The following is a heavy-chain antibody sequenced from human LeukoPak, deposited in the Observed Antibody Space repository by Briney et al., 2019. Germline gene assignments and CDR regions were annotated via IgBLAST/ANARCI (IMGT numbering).Heavy chain of an antibody. CDR2: IIPIFGTA. Sequence: ASVKVSCKASGGTFSSYAINWVRQAPGQGLGWMGGIIPIFGTANYAQKFQGRVTITTDESTSTAYMELSSLRSEDTAVYYCARGSQYYYDSSGYSPNTWGMDVWGKGTTVTVSS. V-gene: IGHV1-69*05. J-gene: IGHJ6*03. CDR3: ARGSQYYYDSSGYSPNTWGMDV. D-gene: IGHD3-22*01. CDR1: GGTFSSYA.